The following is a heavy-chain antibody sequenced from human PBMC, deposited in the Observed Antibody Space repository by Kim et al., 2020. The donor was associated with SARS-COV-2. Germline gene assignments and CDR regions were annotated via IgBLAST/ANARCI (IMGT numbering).Heavy chain of an antibody. V-gene: IGHV3-30*18. J-gene: IGHJ4*01. Sequence: GGSLRLSCAASGFTFSSYGMHWVRQAPGKGLEWVAVISYDGSNKYYADSVKGRFTISRDNSKNTLYLQMNSLRAEDTAVYYCAKDHWDSGRYPVSFDYWG. CDR3: AKDHWDSGRYPVSFDY. CDR2: ISYDGSNK. D-gene: IGHD1-26*01. CDR1: GFTFSSYG.